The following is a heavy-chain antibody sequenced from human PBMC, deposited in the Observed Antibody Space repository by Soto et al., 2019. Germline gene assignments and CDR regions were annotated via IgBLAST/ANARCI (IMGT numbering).Heavy chain of an antibody. CDR2: NT. J-gene: IGHJ6*02. V-gene: IGHV3-53*01. D-gene: IGHD3-10*01. CDR3: ASEYGSGSYGYYYGMDV. Sequence: PGGSLRLSCAVSGFTVSDNYMSWVRQAPGKGLEGVSVNTAYGDSVKGRFTISRDNSKNTLYLQMTSLRAEDTAVYYCASEYGSGSYGYYYGMDVWGQGTTVTVSS. CDR1: GFTVSDNY.